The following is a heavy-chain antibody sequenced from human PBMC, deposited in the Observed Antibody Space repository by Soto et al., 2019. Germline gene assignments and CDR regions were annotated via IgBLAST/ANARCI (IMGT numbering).Heavy chain of an antibody. CDR3: TRMYTTSSPFDY. D-gene: IGHD6-6*01. V-gene: IGHV3-21*01. Sequence: GSLRLSCAASGFTFSSYHINWVRQAPGKGLEWVSYISTSSYSIYYADSVKGRFTISRDDAKNSLYLQMNSLTADDTAIYYCTRMYTTSSPFDYWGQGTLVTVSS. CDR2: ISTSSYSI. CDR1: GFTFSSYH. J-gene: IGHJ4*02.